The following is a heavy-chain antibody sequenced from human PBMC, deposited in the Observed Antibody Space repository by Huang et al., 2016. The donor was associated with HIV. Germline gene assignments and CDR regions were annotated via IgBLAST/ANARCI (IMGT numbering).Heavy chain of an antibody. J-gene: IGHJ4*02. CDR3: ARHGWQPPGEEYYFDY. CDR1: GGSISRSRYY. Sequence: QLQLQESGPGLVKPSETLSLTCTVSGGSISRSRYYWGWIRQPPGKGREWIGTIYYMGSTYYNSSLKSGVTIPVDTSKTQFSLKVSSVTAADTAVYYCARHGWQPPGEEYYFDYWGQGTLVTVSS. CDR2: IYYMGST. V-gene: IGHV4-39*01. D-gene: IGHD3-10*01.